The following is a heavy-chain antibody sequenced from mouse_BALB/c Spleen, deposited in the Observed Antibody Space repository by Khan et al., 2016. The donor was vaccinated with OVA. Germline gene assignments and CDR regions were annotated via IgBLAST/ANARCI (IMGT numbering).Heavy chain of an antibody. Sequence: VQLQESGPGLVAPSQTLSITCTVSGFSLTSYGVNWVRQPPGKGLEWLGVIWGDGSTNNHSALISRLGILKVNSTSQVFLKLNSLQTDDTATYYCAKWGDGSTYAMDYWGQGTSVTVSS. D-gene: IGHD2-3*01. J-gene: IGHJ4*01. CDR2: IWGDGST. CDR3: AKWGDGSTYAMDY. CDR1: GFSLTSYG. V-gene: IGHV2-3*01.